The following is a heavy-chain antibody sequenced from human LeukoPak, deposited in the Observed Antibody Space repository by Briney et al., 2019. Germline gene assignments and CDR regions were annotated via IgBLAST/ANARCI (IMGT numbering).Heavy chain of an antibody. CDR2: IIPIFGMA. CDR3: ARVKTGNYYDSSGYYY. Sequence: SVKVSCKASGGTFSSYAISWVRQAPGQGLEWMGRIIPIFGMANYAQKFQGRVTITADKSTSTAYMELSSLRSEDTAVYYCARVKTGNYYDSSGYYYWGQGTLVTVSS. J-gene: IGHJ4*02. CDR1: GGTFSSYA. D-gene: IGHD3-22*01. V-gene: IGHV1-69*04.